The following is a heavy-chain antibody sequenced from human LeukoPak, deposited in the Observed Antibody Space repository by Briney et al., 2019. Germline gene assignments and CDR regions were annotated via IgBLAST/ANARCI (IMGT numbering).Heavy chain of an antibody. CDR2: ISESGGTT. Sequence: GGSLRLSCAASKFTFSSYAMSWVRQAPGKGLEWVSAISESGGTTYYADSVKGRFTISRDNSKNTLFLQMNSLRAEDTAVYYCARGAYYYEDWGQGTLVTVSS. J-gene: IGHJ4*02. D-gene: IGHD3-22*01. CDR1: KFTFSSYA. V-gene: IGHV3-23*01. CDR3: ARGAYYYED.